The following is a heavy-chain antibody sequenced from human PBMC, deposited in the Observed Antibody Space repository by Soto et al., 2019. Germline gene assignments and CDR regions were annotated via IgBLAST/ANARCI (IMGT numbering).Heavy chain of an antibody. CDR3: GGCPDYCSGGSCYSEAGYYGMDV. CDR1: GGTFSSYA. Sequence: SVKVSCQASGGTFSSYAISWVRQAPAQGLEWMGVIIPIFGTANYAQKSQARVTITADESTSTAYRELSSLRSEDTAVYYCGGCPDYCSGGSCYSEAGYYGMDVWGQGTTVTVSS. D-gene: IGHD2-15*01. CDR2: IIPIFGTA. J-gene: IGHJ6*02. V-gene: IGHV1-69*13.